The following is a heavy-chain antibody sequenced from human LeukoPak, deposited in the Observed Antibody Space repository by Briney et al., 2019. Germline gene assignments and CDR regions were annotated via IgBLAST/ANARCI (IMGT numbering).Heavy chain of an antibody. CDR3: AAGYSSGWYDFDY. V-gene: IGHV3-21*01. D-gene: IGHD6-19*01. CDR2: ICSSSSYI. J-gene: IGHJ4*02. Sequence: PGGSLRLSCAASGFTFSSYSMNWVRQAPGKGLEWVSSICSSSSYIYYADSVKGQFTISRDNAKNSLYLQMNSLRAEDTAVYYCAAGYSSGWYDFDYWGQGTLVTVSS. CDR1: GFTFSSYS.